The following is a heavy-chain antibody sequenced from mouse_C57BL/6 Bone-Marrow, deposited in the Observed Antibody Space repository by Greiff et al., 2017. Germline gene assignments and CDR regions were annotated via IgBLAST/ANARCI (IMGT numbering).Heavy chain of an antibody. CDR2: IHPNSGST. Sequence: VQLQQPGAELVKPGASVKLSCKASGYTFTSYWMHWVKQRPGQGLEWIGMIHPNSGSTNSNEKFKSKATLTVDKSSSTAYMQLSSLTSEDSAVYYCARVTTRFYYFDYWGQGTTLTVAS. CDR1: GYTFTSYW. V-gene: IGHV1-64*01. D-gene: IGHD1-1*01. CDR3: ARVTTRFYYFDY. J-gene: IGHJ2*01.